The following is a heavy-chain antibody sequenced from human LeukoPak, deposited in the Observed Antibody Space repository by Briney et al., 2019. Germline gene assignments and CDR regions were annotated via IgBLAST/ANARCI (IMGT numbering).Heavy chain of an antibody. CDR3: ARAAGVTIFGVVPLDY. CDR2: ISAYNGNT. D-gene: IGHD3-3*01. V-gene: IGHV1-18*01. Sequence: ASVKVSCKASGYTFTSYGISWVRQAPGQGLEWMGWISAYNGNTNYAQKLQGRVTMTTDTSTSTAYMELRSLRSDDTAVYYCARAAGVTIFGVVPLDYWGQGTLVTVSS. J-gene: IGHJ4*02. CDR1: GYTFTSYG.